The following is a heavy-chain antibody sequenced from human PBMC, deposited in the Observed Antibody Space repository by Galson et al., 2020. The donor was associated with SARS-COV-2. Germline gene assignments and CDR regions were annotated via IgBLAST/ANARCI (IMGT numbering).Heavy chain of an antibody. CDR1: GGSISSSSYY. J-gene: IGHJ5*02. CDR3: ARTLFWSGRNWFDP. D-gene: IGHD3-3*01. CDR2: IYYSGST. Sequence: SETLSLTCTVSGGSISSSSYYWGWIRQPPGKGLEWIGSIYYSGSTYYNPSLKSRVTISVDTSKNQFSLKLSSVTAADTAVYYCARTLFWSGRNWFDPWGQGTLVTVSS. V-gene: IGHV4-39*01.